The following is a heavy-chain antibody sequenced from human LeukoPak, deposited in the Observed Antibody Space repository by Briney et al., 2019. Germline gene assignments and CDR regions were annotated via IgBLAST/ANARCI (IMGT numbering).Heavy chain of an antibody. J-gene: IGHJ6*03. V-gene: IGHV4-4*07. D-gene: IGHD3-16*01. CDR1: GGSISSYY. Sequence: PSETLSLTCTVSGGSISSYYWSWLRQPAGKGLEWIGRIYTSGSTNYNPSLKSRVTMSADTSKNQFSLKLSSVTAADTAVYYCARGPMGPKGFYYYYMDVWGKGTTVTVSS. CDR3: ARGPMGPKGFYYYYMDV. CDR2: IYTSGST.